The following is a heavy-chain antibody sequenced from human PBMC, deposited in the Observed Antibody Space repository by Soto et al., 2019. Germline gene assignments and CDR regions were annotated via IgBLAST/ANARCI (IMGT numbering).Heavy chain of an antibody. J-gene: IGHJ4*02. Sequence: QVQLVESGGGVVQPGRSLRLSCAASGFTFSTYGMHWVRQAPGKGLEWVAVISYDGSKKYYIDSVKGRFTISRDNSKNTLYLQMNSLRTEDTAVYYCAKGARSTGYYNFDYWGQGTLVTVSS. CDR1: GFTFSTYG. V-gene: IGHV3-30*18. D-gene: IGHD3-22*01. CDR2: ISYDGSKK. CDR3: AKGARSTGYYNFDY.